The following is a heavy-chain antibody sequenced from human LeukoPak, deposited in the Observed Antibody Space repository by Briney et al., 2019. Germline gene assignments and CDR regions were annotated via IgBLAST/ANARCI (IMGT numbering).Heavy chain of an antibody. CDR2: ISYDGSNK. CDR1: GFTFSIYG. Sequence: GGSLRLSCAASGFTFSIYGMHWVRQAPGKGLEWVAVISYDGSNKYYADSVKGRFTISRDNSKNTLYLQMNSLRAEDTAVYYCAKDSAYSNYLFDPWGQGTLVTVSS. CDR3: AKDSAYSNYLFDP. D-gene: IGHD4-11*01. V-gene: IGHV3-30*18. J-gene: IGHJ5*02.